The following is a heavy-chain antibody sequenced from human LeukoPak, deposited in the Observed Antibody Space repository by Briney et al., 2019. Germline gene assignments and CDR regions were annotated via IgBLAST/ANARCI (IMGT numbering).Heavy chain of an antibody. CDR2: INSDGINT. J-gene: IGHJ5*02. CDR3: ARDLGQYYDTSDNWFDP. Sequence: GGSLRLSCAASGFTFSNYWMHWIRQAPGKGLVWVSRINSDGINTSYADSVKGRFTISRDNAKNTLNLQMNSLRAEDTAVYYCARDLGQYYDTSDNWFDPWGQGTLVTVSS. D-gene: IGHD3-22*01. CDR1: GFTFSNYW. V-gene: IGHV3-74*01.